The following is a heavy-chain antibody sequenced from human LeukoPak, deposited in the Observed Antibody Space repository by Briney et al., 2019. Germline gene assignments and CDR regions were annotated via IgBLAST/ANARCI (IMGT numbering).Heavy chain of an antibody. CDR1: GFPFSSYW. D-gene: IGHD3-22*01. V-gene: IGHV3-7*03. CDR3: ARGSDSSGYYYVGDIDY. Sequence: PGGSLRLSCVASGFPFSSYWMTWVRQAPGKGLEWVANIKQDGSKKSYVDSVKGRFTISRDNAKNSLYLQMNSLGAEDTAVYYCARGSDSSGYYYVGDIDYWGQGTLVTVSS. J-gene: IGHJ4*02. CDR2: IKQDGSKK.